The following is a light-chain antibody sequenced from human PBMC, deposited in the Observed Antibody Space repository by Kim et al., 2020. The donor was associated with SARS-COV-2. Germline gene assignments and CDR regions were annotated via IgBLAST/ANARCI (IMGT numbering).Light chain of an antibody. V-gene: IGLV3-19*01. Sequence: SSELTQDPAVSVALGQTVRITCQGDSLTTYSANWYQQRPGQAPILVIYDTKNRPSGTPARYSGSSSGSTASLTITGAQAEDEGYYYCNSRDNGGPYLLFG. CDR1: SLTTYS. CDR2: DTK. J-gene: IGLJ3*02. CDR3: NSRDNGGPYLL.